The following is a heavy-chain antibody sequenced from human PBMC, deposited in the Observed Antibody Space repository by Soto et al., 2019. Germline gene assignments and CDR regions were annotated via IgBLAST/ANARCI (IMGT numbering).Heavy chain of an antibody. J-gene: IGHJ4*02. CDR1: GGTFSTYS. CDR3: ASSSGNNYGVGTNYYFDY. V-gene: IGHV1-69*06. CDR2: IIPIFGTA. D-gene: IGHD1-26*01. Sequence: QVQLVQSGAEVKKPGSSVKVSCKTSGGTFSTYSIVWVRQAPGEGLEWMGGIIPIFGTANYAQKFQDRVTITADKSTNTAFMEVSSLKSEDTAMYYCASSSGNNYGVGTNYYFDYWGQGTLVTGSS.